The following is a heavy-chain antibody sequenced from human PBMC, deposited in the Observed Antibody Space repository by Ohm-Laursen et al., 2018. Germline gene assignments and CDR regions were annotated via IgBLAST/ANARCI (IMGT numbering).Heavy chain of an antibody. V-gene: IGHV4-38-2*01. CDR1: GYSISSGYF. J-gene: IGHJ4*02. D-gene: IGHD3-9*01. CDR3: ARHPPHYDILTGYLPGVADY. CDR2: IYHSGST. Sequence: GTLSLTCAVSGYSISSGYFWGWIRQPPGKGLEWIGTIYHSGSTYYNPSLKSRVTISVDTSKNQFSLKLSSVTAADTAVYYCARHPPHYDILTGYLPGVADYWGQGTLVTVSS.